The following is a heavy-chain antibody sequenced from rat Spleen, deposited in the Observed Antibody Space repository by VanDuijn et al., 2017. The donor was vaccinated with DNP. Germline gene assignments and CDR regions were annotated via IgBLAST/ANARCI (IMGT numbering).Heavy chain of an antibody. CDR3: SRRNYGNSLNWFVY. J-gene: IGHJ3*01. Sequence: EVRLVESGGGLVQPGRSLKLSCAASGFTFSDYYMAWVRQAPTNGLELVAYISYFGDNTYSGDSVKGRFTISRDNGKTTLYLQMDSLRSEDTATYYCSRRNYGNSLNWFVYWGQGTLVTVSS. D-gene: IGHD1-11*01. V-gene: IGHV5-25*01. CDR2: ISYFGDNT. CDR1: GFTFSDYY.